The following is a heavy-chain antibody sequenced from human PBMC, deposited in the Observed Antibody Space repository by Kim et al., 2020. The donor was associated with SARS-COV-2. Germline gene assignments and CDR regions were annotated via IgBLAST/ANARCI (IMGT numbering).Heavy chain of an antibody. D-gene: IGHD5-12*01. CDR1: GGSFSGYY. Sequence: SETLSLTCAVYGGSFSGYYWSWIRQPPGKGLEWIGEINHSGSTNYNPSLKSRVTISVDTSKNQFSLKLSSVTAADTAVYYCARGGLWWLNYGMDVWGQGTTVTVSS. CDR3: ARGGLWWLNYGMDV. J-gene: IGHJ6*02. CDR2: INHSGST. V-gene: IGHV4-34*01.